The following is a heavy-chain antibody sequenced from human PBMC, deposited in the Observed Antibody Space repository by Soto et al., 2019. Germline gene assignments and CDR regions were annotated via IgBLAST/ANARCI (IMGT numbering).Heavy chain of an antibody. CDR2: ISKDGSTK. V-gene: IGHV3-30-3*01. D-gene: IGHD6-19*01. CDR3: ARVTKEKWLVKWFDP. J-gene: IGHJ5*02. CDR1: RFNFNIYA. Sequence: QEHLVESGGGVVQPGRSLRLSCAASRFNFNIYAMHWVRQAPSKGLEWVALISKDGSTKYYADSVKGRFTISRDNAKNTLFLQMDSLRPVDTAVYYCARVTKEKWLVKWFDPWGQGTLVTVSS.